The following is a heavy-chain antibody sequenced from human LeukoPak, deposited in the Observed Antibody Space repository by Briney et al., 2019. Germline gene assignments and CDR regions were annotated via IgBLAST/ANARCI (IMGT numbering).Heavy chain of an antibody. CDR3: ARDPENIVVVPAAHYGMDV. V-gene: IGHV1-2*02. D-gene: IGHD2-2*01. Sequence: ASVKVSCKASGYTFTGYYTHWVRQAPGQGLEWMGWINPNSGGTNYAQKFQGRVTMTRDTSISTAYMELSRLRSDDTAVYYCARDPENIVVVPAAHYGMDVWGQGTTVTVSS. CDR2: INPNSGGT. J-gene: IGHJ6*02. CDR1: GYTFTGYY.